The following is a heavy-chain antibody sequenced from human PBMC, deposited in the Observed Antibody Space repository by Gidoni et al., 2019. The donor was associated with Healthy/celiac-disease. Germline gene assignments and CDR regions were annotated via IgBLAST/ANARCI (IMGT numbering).Heavy chain of an antibody. J-gene: IGHJ3*02. CDR1: GFTFLSYR. CDR3: AREVGGDYGSGAFDI. V-gene: IGHV3-48*02. CDR2: SSISSSTI. Sequence: EVQLVESGGGLVQTGGSLRLSCAASGFTFLSYRMTWVRQAPGKGLGCVSDSSISSSTIYYADSVKGLFTISRDNAKNSLYLQMNSLRDEDTAVYYCAREVGGDYGSGAFDIWGQGTMVTVSS. D-gene: IGHD3-10*01.